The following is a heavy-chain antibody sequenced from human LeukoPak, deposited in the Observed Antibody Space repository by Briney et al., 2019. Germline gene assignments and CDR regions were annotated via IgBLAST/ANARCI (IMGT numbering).Heavy chain of an antibody. CDR1: GFTVSSNY. CDR3: ARDSSYYAFDY. J-gene: IGHJ4*02. Sequence: GGSLRLSCAASGFTVSSNYMNWVRQAPGKGLEWVSSISSSSSYIYYADSVKGRFTISRDNAKNSPYLQMNSLRAEDTAVYYCARDSSYYAFDYWGQGTLVTVSS. V-gene: IGHV3-21*01. CDR2: ISSSSSYI. D-gene: IGHD3-10*01.